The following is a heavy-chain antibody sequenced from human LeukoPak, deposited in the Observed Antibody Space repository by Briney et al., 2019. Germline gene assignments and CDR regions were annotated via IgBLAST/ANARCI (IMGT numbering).Heavy chain of an antibody. CDR2: ISYDGSNK. V-gene: IGHV3-30*01. CDR3: ARDKGDSSGYSLDY. J-gene: IGHJ4*02. CDR1: GFTFSSYA. D-gene: IGHD3-22*01. Sequence: TGGSLRLSRAPSGFTFSSYAMHWVRPAPGKGLAWVAVISYDGSNKYYADSVKGRFTISRDNSKNTLYLQMNSLRAEDTAVYYCARDKGDSSGYSLDYWGQGTLVTVSS.